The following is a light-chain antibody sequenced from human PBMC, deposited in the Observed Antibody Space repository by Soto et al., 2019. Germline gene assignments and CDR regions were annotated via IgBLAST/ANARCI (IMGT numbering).Light chain of an antibody. CDR1: RSDIGDSNF. V-gene: IGLV2-14*01. J-gene: IGLJ6*01. CDR2: EVN. CDR3: ATLPSGTSPV. Sequence: QSVLTQPASVSGSPGQSVTISCTGPRSDIGDSNFISWYQHSPGKAPRLLIYEVNNRPSGVSKRFSGSKADNTASLTISGLLDDDEADYFCATLPSGTSPVFRSATKVTVL.